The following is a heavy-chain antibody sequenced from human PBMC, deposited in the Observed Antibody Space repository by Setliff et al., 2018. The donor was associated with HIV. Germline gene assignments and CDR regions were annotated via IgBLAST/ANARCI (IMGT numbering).Heavy chain of an antibody. J-gene: IGHJ6*03. CDR2: INYRGNT. V-gene: IGHV4-39*01. CDR3: ASLDGSESPYIYYYYMDV. CDR1: GGSFTDIGGSFTDYY. Sequence: SSETLSLTCAVFGGSFTDIGGSFTDYYWGWIRQPPGKGLEWIGSINYRGNTYYNPSLKSRAAISVDTSKNQISLKLSSVTAADTAVYYCASLDGSESPYIYYYYMDVWGKGTAVTVSS. D-gene: IGHD3-10*01.